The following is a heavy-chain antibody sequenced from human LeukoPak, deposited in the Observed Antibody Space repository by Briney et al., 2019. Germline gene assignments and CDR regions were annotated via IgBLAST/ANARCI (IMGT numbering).Heavy chain of an antibody. V-gene: IGHV4-59*01. J-gene: IGHJ3*02. CDR1: GGSISSYY. CDR3: ARDRGDAGFDI. Sequence: SETLSLTCTVSGGSISSYYWSWIRQPPGKGLEYIGYIYYSGSTNYSLALKSRVIILVDTSKNQFSLKLSSVTVADTAVYYCARDRGDAGFDIWGQGTMVTVSS. CDR2: IYYSGST. D-gene: IGHD3-10*01.